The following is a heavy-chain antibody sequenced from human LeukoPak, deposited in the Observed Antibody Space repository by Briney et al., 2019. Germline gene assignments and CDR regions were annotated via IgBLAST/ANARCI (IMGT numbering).Heavy chain of an antibody. CDR1: GFTYSSYA. CDR3: ARSAYGDPFDY. J-gene: IGHJ4*02. Sequence: GGSLRLSWAASGFTYSSYAMHWVRQAPGKGLEYVSAISSNGGSTYYANSVKGRFTISRDNSKNTLYLQMGSLRAEDMAVYYCARSAYGDPFDYWGQGTLVTVSS. CDR2: ISSNGGST. D-gene: IGHD4-17*01. V-gene: IGHV3-64*01.